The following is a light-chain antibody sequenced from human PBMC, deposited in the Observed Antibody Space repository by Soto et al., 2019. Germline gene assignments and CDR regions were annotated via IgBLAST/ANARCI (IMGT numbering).Light chain of an antibody. CDR2: GAS. Sequence: EIVMTQSPATLSVSPGERATLSCRASQSVSSNLAWYQQKPGQAPRLLIYGASTRATGIPARFSGSGSGTDFNLPISSLQYEDFAVYYCQQYNNWPPWTFGQGTRVEIK. V-gene: IGKV3-15*01. J-gene: IGKJ1*01. CDR3: QQYNNWPPWT. CDR1: QSVSSN.